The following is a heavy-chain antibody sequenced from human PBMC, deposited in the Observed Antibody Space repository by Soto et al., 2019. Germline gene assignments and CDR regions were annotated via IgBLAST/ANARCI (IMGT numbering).Heavy chain of an antibody. CDR3: ARLGAYFQFLDS. CDR1: GASFSPNY. V-gene: IGHV4-59*08. CDR2: IYYGGTT. D-gene: IGHD2-21*01. J-gene: IGHJ5*01. Sequence: PSETLSLTCAVSGASFSPNYWAWIRQPPGKGLEWIGYIYYGGTTTYNPSLRSRVAISLETSKSQFSLRLSSVTASDTAVYYCARLGAYFQFLDSSGQGSLVIGSS.